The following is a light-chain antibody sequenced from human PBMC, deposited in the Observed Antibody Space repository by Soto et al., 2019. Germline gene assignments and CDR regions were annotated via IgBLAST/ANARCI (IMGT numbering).Light chain of an antibody. CDR2: EVT. Sequence: QSAPVQPASVSGSPGQSITISCTGTNSDVGLFSLVSWYQQFPGKAPELILYEVTKRPSGISHRFSGSKSANTASLTISGLQADDEADYYCCSYAGSRNWVFGGGTKLTVL. V-gene: IGLV2-23*02. CDR3: CSYAGSRNWV. J-gene: IGLJ3*02. CDR1: NSDVGLFSL.